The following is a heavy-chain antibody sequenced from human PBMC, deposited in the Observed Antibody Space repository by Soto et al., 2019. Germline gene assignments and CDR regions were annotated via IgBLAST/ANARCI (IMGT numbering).Heavy chain of an antibody. Sequence: EVQLVESGGGLVQPGGSLRLSCAASGFTFSSYWMSWVRQAPGKGLEWVANIKQDGSEKYYVASVKGRFTISRDNAKNSLYLQMNSRRAEDTAVYYCARGRGCSTGCHNLAYWGQGTLVTVSS. CDR2: IKQDGSEK. J-gene: IGHJ4*02. CDR1: GFTFSSYW. CDR3: ARGRGCSTGCHNLAY. D-gene: IGHD2-2*01. V-gene: IGHV3-7*01.